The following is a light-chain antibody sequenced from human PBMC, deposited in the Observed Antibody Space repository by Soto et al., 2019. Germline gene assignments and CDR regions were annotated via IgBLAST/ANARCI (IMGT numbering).Light chain of an antibody. J-gene: IGLJ1*01. CDR3: CSYAGSYKGYV. Sequence: QSALTQPRSVSRSPGQSVTISCTGTSSDVGGYNYVSWYQQHPGKAPKLMIYDVSKRPSGVPDRFSGSKSGNTASLTISGLQAEDEADYYCCSYAGSYKGYVFGTGTKLTV. V-gene: IGLV2-11*01. CDR1: SSDVGGYNY. CDR2: DVS.